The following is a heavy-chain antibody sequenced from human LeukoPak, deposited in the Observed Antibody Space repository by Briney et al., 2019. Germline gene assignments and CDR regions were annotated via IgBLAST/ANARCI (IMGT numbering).Heavy chain of an antibody. Sequence: SETLSLTCTVSGGSISSYYWSWIRQPPGKGLEWIGYIYYSGSTNYNPSLKSRVTISVDTSKNQFSLKLSSVTAADTPVYYCARDRRRWLQLGYWYFDHWGRGTLVTVSS. D-gene: IGHD5-24*01. J-gene: IGHJ2*01. CDR2: IYYSGST. CDR1: GGSISSYY. CDR3: ARDRRRWLQLGYWYFDH. V-gene: IGHV4-59*01.